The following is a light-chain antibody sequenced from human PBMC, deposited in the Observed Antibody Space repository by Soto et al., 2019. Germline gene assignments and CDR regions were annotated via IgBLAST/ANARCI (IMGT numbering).Light chain of an antibody. V-gene: IGLV1-44*01. J-gene: IGLJ1*01. CDR2: INN. Sequence: QSVLTKPPSASGTPGQRVTISCSGSSSNIGSITVNWYQQLPGTAPKLLIYINNQRPSGVPDLFSVSTSGTTASLALSGLQSEDEDDYYCAAWDDSLNGYVFGTGTKVTVL. CDR1: SSNIGSIT. CDR3: AAWDDSLNGYV.